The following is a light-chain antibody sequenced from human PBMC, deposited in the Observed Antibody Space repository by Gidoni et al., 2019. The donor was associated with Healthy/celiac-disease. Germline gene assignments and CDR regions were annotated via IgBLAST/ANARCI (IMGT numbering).Light chain of an antibody. Sequence: ELVMMQPSATLSVSPGERATLACRASHSVSSNLAWYQQKPGQAPRLLIYGASTRATGIPARFSGSGSGTEFTLTISSLQSEDFAVYYCQQYNNWPPLTFGGGTKVEIK. V-gene: IGKV3D-15*01. CDR2: GAS. J-gene: IGKJ4*01. CDR3: QQYNNWPPLT. CDR1: HSVSSN.